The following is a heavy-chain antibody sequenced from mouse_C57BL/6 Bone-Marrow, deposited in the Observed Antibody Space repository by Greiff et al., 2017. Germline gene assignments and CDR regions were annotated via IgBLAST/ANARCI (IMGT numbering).Heavy chain of an antibody. Sequence: EVKVVESGGGLVQPGESLKLSCESNEYEFPSHDMSWVRKTPEKRLELVAAINSDGGSTYYPDTMERRFIISRDNTKKTLYLQMSSLRSEDTALYYCASYYGSSLYYYAMDYWGQGTSVTVSS. CDR2: INSDGGST. V-gene: IGHV5-2*01. CDR1: EYEFPSHD. D-gene: IGHD1-1*01. CDR3: ASYYGSSLYYYAMDY. J-gene: IGHJ4*01.